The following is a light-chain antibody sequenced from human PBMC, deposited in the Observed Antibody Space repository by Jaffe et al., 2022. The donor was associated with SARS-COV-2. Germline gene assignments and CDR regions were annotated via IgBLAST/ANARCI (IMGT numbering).Light chain of an antibody. CDR2: GAS. CDR1: QSARSN. CDR3: QQYNNWPIT. J-gene: IGKJ5*01. Sequence: EIVMTQSPATLSVSPGERATLSCRASQSARSNLAWYQQKPGQAPRLLIYGASTRATGVPARFSGSGSGTEFTLTISSLQSEDFALYHCQQYNNWPITFGQGTRLEIK. V-gene: IGKV3-15*01.